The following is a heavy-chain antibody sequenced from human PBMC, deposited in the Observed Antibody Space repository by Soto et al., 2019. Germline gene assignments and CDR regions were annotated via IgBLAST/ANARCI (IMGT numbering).Heavy chain of an antibody. CDR3: ARQWGEGYKVPYLDQ. D-gene: IGHD3-10*01. Sequence: QVQLVESGGGVVQPGTSLRLSCAASRFSFSTYGMHWVRQAPGKGLEWVAVIWYDGSRTSYTDSVKGRFTISRDNSRNTLYLEMDSLRAEDTAVYSCARQWGEGYKVPYLDQWGQGTLVTVSS. CDR2: IWYDGSRT. J-gene: IGHJ4*02. V-gene: IGHV3-33*01. CDR1: RFSFSTYG.